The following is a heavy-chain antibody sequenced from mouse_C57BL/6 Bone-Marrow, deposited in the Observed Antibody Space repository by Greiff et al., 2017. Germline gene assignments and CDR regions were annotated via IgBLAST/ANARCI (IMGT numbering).Heavy chain of an antibody. CDR1: GFTFSAYG. CDR2: ISIGCSTI. D-gene: IGHD3-2*02. CDR3: ARQLAQATLFAY. V-gene: IGHV5-17*01. Sequence: EVKLVESGGALVKPGGSLKLSCPASGFTFSAYGMHWVRQPPEKGLEWVAYISIGCSTIYYADTVKGRFTISRDNAKNTLFLQMTSLRSEDTAMYYCARQLAQATLFAYWGQGTLVTVSA. J-gene: IGHJ3*01.